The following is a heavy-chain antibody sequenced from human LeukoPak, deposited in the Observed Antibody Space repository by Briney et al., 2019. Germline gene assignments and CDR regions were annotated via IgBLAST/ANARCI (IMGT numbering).Heavy chain of an antibody. D-gene: IGHD6-13*01. Sequence: GRSLRLSCAASGFSFSSYAMHWVRQAPGKGLEWVSAISGSGGSTYYADSVKGRFTISRDNSKNTLYLQMNSLRAEDTAVYFCAKVRDSSSWYLDYWGQGTLVTVSS. J-gene: IGHJ4*02. CDR1: GFSFSSYA. V-gene: IGHV3-23*01. CDR3: AKVRDSSSWYLDY. CDR2: ISGSGGST.